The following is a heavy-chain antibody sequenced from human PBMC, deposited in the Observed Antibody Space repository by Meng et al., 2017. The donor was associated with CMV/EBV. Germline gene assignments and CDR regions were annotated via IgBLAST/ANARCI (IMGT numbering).Heavy chain of an antibody. D-gene: IGHD6-13*01. J-gene: IGHJ6*02. Sequence: GSLRLSCTVSGGSVSSGSYYWSWIRQPPGKGLEWIGHTYYSGSTNYNPSLKTPVPISVDTSKNQFSLKLSSVTAADTAVYYCARGGAAGRYYYYGLDVWGQGTTVTVSS. CDR3: ARGGAAGRYYYYGLDV. V-gene: IGHV4-61*01. CDR2: TYYSGST. CDR1: GGSVSSGSYY.